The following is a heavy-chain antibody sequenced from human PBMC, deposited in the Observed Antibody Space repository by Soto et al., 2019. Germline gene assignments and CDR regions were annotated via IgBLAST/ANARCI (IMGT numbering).Heavy chain of an antibody. CDR1: WFTLWSYG. CDR3: AKGPYSSSVYYGMDV. CDR2: ISASGDRT. J-gene: IGHJ6*02. V-gene: IGHV3-23*01. Sequence: GGSPGLSCATSWFTLWSYGISWGRQAPGKGLEWVSVISASGDRTYYADSVKGRFSISRDNSKNMFYLQMNSLRAEDTAVYYCAKGPYSSSVYYGMDVWGQGTTVTVSS. D-gene: IGHD6-13*01.